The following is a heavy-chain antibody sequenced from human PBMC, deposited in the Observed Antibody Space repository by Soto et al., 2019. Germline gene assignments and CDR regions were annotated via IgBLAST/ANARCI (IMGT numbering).Heavy chain of an antibody. D-gene: IGHD2-21*02. CDR1: GGSISSSSYY. V-gene: IGHV4-39*01. J-gene: IGHJ5*01. Sequence: PSETLSLTCTVSGGSISSSSYYWGWIRQPPGKGLEWIGSIYYSGSTYYNPSLKSRVTISVDTSTSTVYMELSSLRPEDTAMYYCARSYCGGDCPKNWFDSWGQGTLVTVSS. CDR3: ARSYCGGDCPKNWFDS. CDR2: IYYSGST.